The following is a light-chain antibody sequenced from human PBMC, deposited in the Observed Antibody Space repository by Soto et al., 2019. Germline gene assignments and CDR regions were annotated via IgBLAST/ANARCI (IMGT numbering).Light chain of an antibody. CDR2: AAS. CDR1: QGIGTS. J-gene: IGKJ4*01. CDR3: QQSYTTPT. Sequence: DIQMTQSPTSLSASVGARVHITCRPSQGIGTSLAWYKQKPRKAPKLLIYAASSLQSGVPSRFGGSGSGTDFTLTITSMPPEDFATYYCQQSYTTPTFGGGTKVDI. V-gene: IGKV1-39*01.